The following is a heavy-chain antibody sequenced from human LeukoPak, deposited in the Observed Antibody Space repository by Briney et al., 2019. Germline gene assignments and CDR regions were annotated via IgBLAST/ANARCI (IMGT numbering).Heavy chain of an antibody. CDR2: INAGNGNT. V-gene: IGHV1-3*01. J-gene: IGHJ5*02. D-gene: IGHD3-9*01. Sequence: ASVRVSCKASGYTFTSYAMHWVRQAPRQRLEWMGWINAGNGNTKYSQKFQGRVTITRDTSASTAYMELSSLRSEDTAVYYCARDRFPYDILTGMYNWFDPWGQGTLVTVSS. CDR1: GYTFTSYA. CDR3: ARDRFPYDILTGMYNWFDP.